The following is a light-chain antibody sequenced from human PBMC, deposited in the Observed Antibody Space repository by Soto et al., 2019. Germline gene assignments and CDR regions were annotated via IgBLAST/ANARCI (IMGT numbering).Light chain of an antibody. CDR1: QSVSSN. V-gene: IGKV3-15*01. CDR3: QHMGT. CDR2: GAS. J-gene: IGKJ1*01. Sequence: EIVMTQSPATLSVSPGERATLSCRASQSVSSNLAWYQQKPGQAPRLLIYGASTRATGIPVRFSGSGSGTEFTLTISSLQSEDFAVYYCQHMGTFGQGTKVEIK.